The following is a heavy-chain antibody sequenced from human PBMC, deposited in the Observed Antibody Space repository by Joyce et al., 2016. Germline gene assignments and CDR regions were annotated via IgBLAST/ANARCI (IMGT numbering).Heavy chain of an antibody. D-gene: IGHD5-18*01. J-gene: IGHJ4*02. CDR2: IYYSGST. Sequence: QVQLQESGPGLVKPSETLSLTCSVSGDSVNSDYFWAWVRQPPGKGLEWIGYIYYSGSTNYNPPLKSRVTISLDTSNNQFSLRLSSVTAADTAVYYCATHDGYTYGNLDFWGQGILVTVSS. CDR3: ATHDGYTYGNLDF. CDR1: GDSVNSDYF. V-gene: IGHV4-61*01.